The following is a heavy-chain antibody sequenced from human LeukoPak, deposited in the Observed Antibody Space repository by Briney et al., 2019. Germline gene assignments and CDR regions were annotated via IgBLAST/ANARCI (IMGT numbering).Heavy chain of an antibody. CDR3: ARVPGDGYNFSFDY. Sequence: ASVNVSCKASRYTFSTYYMHWVRQAPGQGLEWMGIINPTGGGTNYAQKFQGRVTMTRDTSTSTVYMELSSLRSEDTAVYYCARVPGDGYNFSFDYWGQGTLVTVSS. CDR1: RYTFSTYY. D-gene: IGHD5-24*01. CDR2: INPTGGGT. J-gene: IGHJ4*02. V-gene: IGHV1-46*01.